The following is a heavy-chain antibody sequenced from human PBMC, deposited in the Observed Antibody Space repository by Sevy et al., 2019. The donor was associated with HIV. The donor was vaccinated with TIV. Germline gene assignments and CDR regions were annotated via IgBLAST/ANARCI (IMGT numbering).Heavy chain of an antibody. Sequence: GGYLRLSCAASGFTFSSYGMHWVRQAPGKGLEWVAVIWYDGSNKYYADSVKGRFTISRDNSKNTLYLQMNSLRAEDTAVYYCAREPSDSGYDSGDAFDIWGQGTMVIVSS. D-gene: IGHD5-12*01. J-gene: IGHJ3*02. CDR1: GFTFSSYG. CDR2: IWYDGSNK. V-gene: IGHV3-33*01. CDR3: AREPSDSGYDSGDAFDI.